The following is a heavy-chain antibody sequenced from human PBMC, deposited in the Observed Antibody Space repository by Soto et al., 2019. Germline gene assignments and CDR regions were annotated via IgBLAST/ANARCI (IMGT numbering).Heavy chain of an antibody. D-gene: IGHD2-2*01. J-gene: IGHJ6*02. CDR1: GYTLTSYY. V-gene: IGHV1-46*01. CDR3: ARGISTTRYYYYYGMDV. Sequence: ASVEVSCEASGYTLTSYYLHWVRQAPGQGPEGMGIINPSCGITNDAQKFQDRVTMTSDTSTSTVYMELSSLRSEDTAVYYCARGISTTRYYYYYGMDVWGQVPTVTVSS. CDR2: INPSCGIT.